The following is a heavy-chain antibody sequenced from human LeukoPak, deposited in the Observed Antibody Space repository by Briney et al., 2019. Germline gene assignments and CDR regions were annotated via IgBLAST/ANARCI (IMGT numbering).Heavy chain of an antibody. CDR2: IYTSGST. J-gene: IGHJ4*02. D-gene: IGHD4-23*01. Sequence: PSETLSLTCTVSGGSISSGSYYWSWIRQPAGKGLEWIGRIYTSGSTNYNPSLKSRVTISVDTSKNQFSLKLSSVTAADTAVYYCAREPDYGGNFTPYFDYWGQGTLVTVSS. CDR1: GGSISSGSYY. CDR3: AREPDYGGNFTPYFDY. V-gene: IGHV4-61*02.